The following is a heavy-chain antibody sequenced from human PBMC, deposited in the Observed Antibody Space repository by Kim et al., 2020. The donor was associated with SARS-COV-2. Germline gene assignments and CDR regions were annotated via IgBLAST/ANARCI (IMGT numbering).Heavy chain of an antibody. J-gene: IGHJ1*01. D-gene: IGHD2-21*02. CDR2: ISGSGGST. CDR1: GFTFSSYA. V-gene: IGHV3-23*01. CDR3: AKVRHGGGDFLTFQH. Sequence: GGSLRLSCAASGFTFSSYAMNWVRQAPGKGLEWVSAISGSGGSTYYADSVKGRFTISRDNAKNTLYLQMNSLRAEDTAVYYCAKVRHGGGDFLTFQHWGQGTLVTVSS.